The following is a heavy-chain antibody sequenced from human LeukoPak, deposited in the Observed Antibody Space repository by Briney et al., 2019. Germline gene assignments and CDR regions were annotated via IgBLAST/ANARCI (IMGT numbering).Heavy chain of an antibody. J-gene: IGHJ4*02. V-gene: IGHV1-46*01. CDR1: GYTFTSSY. CDR2: INPSGDST. CDR3: ARDSSNWSQDS. Sequence: ASVKVSCKASGYTFTSSYMHWVRQAPGQGLEWLGRINPSGDSTTYAQKFQGRVTMTRDTSTSTVYMELSSLRSEDTAVYYCARDSSNWSQDSWGQGTLVTVSS. D-gene: IGHD6-13*01.